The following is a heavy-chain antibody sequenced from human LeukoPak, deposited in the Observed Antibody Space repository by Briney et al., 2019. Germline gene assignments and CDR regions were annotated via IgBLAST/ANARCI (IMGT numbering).Heavy chain of an antibody. Sequence: ASVKVSCKASGYTFTSSAMNWVRQAPGQGLEWMGWINTNTGNPTYAQGFTGRFVFSLDTSVSTAYLQISSLKAEDTAVYYCARDRSLDYYDSSGYFGLGAFDIWGQGTMVTVSS. CDR3: ARDRSLDYYDSSGYFGLGAFDI. J-gene: IGHJ3*02. CDR1: GYTFTSSA. D-gene: IGHD3-22*01. CDR2: INTNTGNP. V-gene: IGHV7-4-1*02.